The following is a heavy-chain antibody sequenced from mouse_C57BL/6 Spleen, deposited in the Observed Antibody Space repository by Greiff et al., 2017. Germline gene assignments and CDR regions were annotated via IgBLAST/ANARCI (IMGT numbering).Heavy chain of an antibody. V-gene: IGHV7-3*01. CDR3: ARSDYGSSLAY. CDR1: GFTFTDYY. Sequence: EVQLQESGGGLVQPGGSLSISCAASGFTFTDYYMSWVRQPPGKALEWLGFIRNKANGYTTEYSASVKGRFTISRDNSQSILYRQMNALRAEDSATYYCARSDYGSSLAYWGQGTLVTVSA. CDR2: IRNKANGYTT. D-gene: IGHD1-1*01. J-gene: IGHJ3*01.